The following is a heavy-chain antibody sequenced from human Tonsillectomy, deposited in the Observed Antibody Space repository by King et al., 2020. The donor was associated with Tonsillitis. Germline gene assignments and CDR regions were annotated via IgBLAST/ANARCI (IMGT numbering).Heavy chain of an antibody. CDR2: ISYDGSNK. J-gene: IGHJ4*02. CDR1: GFTFSSYA. V-gene: IGHV3-30-3*01. D-gene: IGHD6-19*01. Sequence: VQLVESGGGVVQPGRSLRLSCAASGFTFSSYAMHWVRQAPGKGLEWVAVISYDGSNKYYADSVKGRFTISRDNSKNTLYLQMNSLRAEDTAVYYCARDRSGWYVDWGQGTLVTVSS. CDR3: ARDRSGWYVD.